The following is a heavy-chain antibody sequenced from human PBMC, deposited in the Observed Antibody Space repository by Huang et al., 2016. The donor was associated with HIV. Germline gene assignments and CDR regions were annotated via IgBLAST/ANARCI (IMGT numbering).Heavy chain of an antibody. CDR2: INTNTGNP. V-gene: IGHV7-4-1*02. J-gene: IGHJ4*02. CDR1: GYTFTRYA. Sequence: QVQLVQSGSELRKPGASVKVSCQASGYTFTRYAMNWVRQAPAQGLEWMGWINTNTGNPTYAQAFTVRFVLSLDTSVSTAYLQISSLEAEDTAVYYCARDYYDSRGYDIHAVVDYWGQGTLVTVSS. CDR3: ARDYYDSRGYDIHAVVDY. D-gene: IGHD3-22*01.